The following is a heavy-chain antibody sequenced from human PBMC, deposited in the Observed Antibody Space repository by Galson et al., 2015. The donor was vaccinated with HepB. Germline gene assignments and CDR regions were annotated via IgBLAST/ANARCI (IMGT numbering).Heavy chain of an antibody. Sequence: SLRLSCAASGFTFSSYAMHWVRQAPGKGLEWVAVISYDGSNKYYADSVKGRFTISRDNSKNTLYLQMNSLRAEDTAVYYCAREPAFGWGGYASYYYGMDVWGQGTTVTVSS. D-gene: IGHD5-12*01. CDR2: ISYDGSNK. V-gene: IGHV3-30*04. CDR1: GFTFSSYA. CDR3: AREPAFGWGGYASYYYGMDV. J-gene: IGHJ6*02.